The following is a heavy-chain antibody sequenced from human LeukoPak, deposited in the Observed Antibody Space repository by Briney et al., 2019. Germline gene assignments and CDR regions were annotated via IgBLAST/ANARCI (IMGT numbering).Heavy chain of an antibody. J-gene: IGHJ4*02. CDR3: ATVRDIVVGGGPYYFDY. CDR2: INPNSGGT. V-gene: IGHV1-2*02. D-gene: IGHD2-15*01. Sequence: GASVKVSCKTSGYTFTGYYMHWVRQAPGQGLEWMGWINPNSGGTNYAQKFQGRVTMTRDTSISTAYMELSRLKSGDTAVYYCATVRDIVVGGGPYYFDYWGQGTLVTVSS. CDR1: GYTFTGYY.